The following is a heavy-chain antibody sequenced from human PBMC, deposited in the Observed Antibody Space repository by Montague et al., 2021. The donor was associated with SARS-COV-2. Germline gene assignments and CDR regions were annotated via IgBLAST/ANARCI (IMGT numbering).Heavy chain of an antibody. Sequence: TLSLTCTVSGGSISSGGYYWSWIRQHLGKGLEWIAYIFYSGSTYYNPSLKSRVSISIDTSKKQFSLKLSSVTAADTAVYYCARDLRGAFDVWGQWTMVTVSS. CDR1: GGSISSGGYY. J-gene: IGHJ3*01. CDR3: ARDLRGAFDV. V-gene: IGHV4-31*03. D-gene: IGHD3-10*01. CDR2: IFYSGST.